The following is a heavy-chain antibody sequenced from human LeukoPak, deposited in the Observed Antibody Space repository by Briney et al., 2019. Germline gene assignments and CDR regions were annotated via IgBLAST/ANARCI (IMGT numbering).Heavy chain of an antibody. Sequence: SETLSLTCTVSGGSISNYYWSWIRQPPGKGLEWIGYIFYTGSTAYNSSLESRVTISVDSSKNQVSLRLNSVTAADTAVYYCVRVMKVRGITFFGMAVWGQGTTVTVSS. J-gene: IGHJ6*02. V-gene: IGHV4-59*01. CDR2: IFYTGST. CDR1: GGSISNYY. D-gene: IGHD3-10*01. CDR3: VRVMKVRGITFFGMAV.